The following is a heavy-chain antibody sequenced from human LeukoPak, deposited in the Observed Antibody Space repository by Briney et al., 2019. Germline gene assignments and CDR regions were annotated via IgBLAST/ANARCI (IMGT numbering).Heavy chain of an antibody. CDR1: GFTFSSYG. CDR3: ATYRQVLLPFES. V-gene: IGHV3-23*01. J-gene: IGHJ4*02. CDR2: ISGSGGST. Sequence: GGSLRLSSAASGFTFSSYGMSWVRQAPGKGLEWVSAISGSGGSTYYADSVKGRFTISRDNSKSTLSLQMNSLRAEDTAIYYCATYRQVLLPFESWGQGTLVAVSS. D-gene: IGHD2-8*02.